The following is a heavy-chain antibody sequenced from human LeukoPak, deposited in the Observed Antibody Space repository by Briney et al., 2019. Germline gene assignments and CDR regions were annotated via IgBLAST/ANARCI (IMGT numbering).Heavy chain of an antibody. CDR2: IYYSGST. Sequence: PSETLSLTCTVSGGSISSSSYYWGWIRQPPGKGLEWIGSIYYSGSTYYNPSLKSRVTISVDTSKNQFSLKLSSVTAADTAVYYCARHRGGANYYFDYWGQGTLVTVSS. J-gene: IGHJ4*02. CDR1: GGSISSSSYY. V-gene: IGHV4-39*01. D-gene: IGHD4/OR15-4a*01. CDR3: ARHRGGANYYFDY.